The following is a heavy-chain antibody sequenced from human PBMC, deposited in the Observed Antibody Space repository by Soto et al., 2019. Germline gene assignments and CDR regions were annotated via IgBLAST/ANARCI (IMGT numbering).Heavy chain of an antibody. D-gene: IGHD3-3*01. V-gene: IGHV1-24*01. CDR3: ATTDITILGVVINPHNYYYHGKDV. CDR2: FDPEDGET. Sequence: ASVKVSCKVSGYTLTELSMHWVRQAPGKGLEWMGGFDPEDGETIYAQKFQGRVTMTEDTSTDTAYMELSSLRSEDTAVYYCATTDITILGVVINPHNYYYHGKDVRGQGTTVTASS. J-gene: IGHJ6*02. CDR1: GYTLTELS.